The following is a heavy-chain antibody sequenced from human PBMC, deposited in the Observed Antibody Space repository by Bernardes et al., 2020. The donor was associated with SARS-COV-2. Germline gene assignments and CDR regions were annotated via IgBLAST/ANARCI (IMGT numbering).Heavy chain of an antibody. Sequence: GVLRLSCTASGITFGGQAMSWARQAPGKGLEWVSTINYSGSRTHYADSVKGRFTISRDNSRNTLSLQMNSLGAEDTAVYYCATDPSSDSGPDYWGQGTLVTVSS. D-gene: IGHD2-21*02. CDR1: GITFGGQA. V-gene: IGHV3-23*01. J-gene: IGHJ4*02. CDR3: ATDPSSDSGPDY. CDR2: INYSGSRT.